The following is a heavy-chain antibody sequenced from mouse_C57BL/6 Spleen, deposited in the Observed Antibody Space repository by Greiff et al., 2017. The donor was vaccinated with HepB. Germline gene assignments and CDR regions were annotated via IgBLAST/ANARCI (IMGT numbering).Heavy chain of an antibody. V-gene: IGHV1-55*01. Sequence: QVQLQQPGAELVKPGASVKMSCKASGYTFTSYWITWVKQRPGQGLEWIGDIYPGSGSTNYNEKFKSKATLTVDTSSSTAYMQLSSLTSEDSAVYYCARVPITTGVAHWYFDVWGTGTTVTVSS. CDR2: IYPGSGST. CDR3: ARVPITTGVAHWYFDV. D-gene: IGHD1-1*01. J-gene: IGHJ1*03. CDR1: GYTFTSYW.